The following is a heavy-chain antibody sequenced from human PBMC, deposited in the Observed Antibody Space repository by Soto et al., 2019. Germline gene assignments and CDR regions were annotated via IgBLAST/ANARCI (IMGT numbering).Heavy chain of an antibody. J-gene: IGHJ6*01. CDR2: IIPIFGTA. CDR3: AGGGGVHAVTPKNRMDG. V-gene: IGHV1-69*01. D-gene: IGHD5-18*01. Sequence: QVQLVQSGAEVKKPGSSVKVSCKASGGTFSSYAISWVRQAPGQGLEWMGGIIPIFGTANYAQKFQGRVTITADESQSTAYMGLSSLRSEETAVYYCAGGGGVHAVTPKNRMDGWGQRTQGTVSS. CDR1: GGTFSSYA.